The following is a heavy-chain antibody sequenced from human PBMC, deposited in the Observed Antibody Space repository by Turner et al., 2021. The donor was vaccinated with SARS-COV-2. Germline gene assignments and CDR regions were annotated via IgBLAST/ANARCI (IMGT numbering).Heavy chain of an antibody. J-gene: IGHJ4*02. CDR1: GFTFSNAW. CDR2: IKSKADGGTT. Sequence: EVQLVESGGGLVKHGGSLRLSCAASGFTFSNAWMRRVRQAPGKELEWVGRIKSKADGGTTDYAAPLKGRFTISRDDSKNTLYLHMNSLKTEDTAVYYCTTYSEPDYWGQGTLVTVSS. CDR3: TTYSEPDY. D-gene: IGHD2-21*01. V-gene: IGHV3-15*01.